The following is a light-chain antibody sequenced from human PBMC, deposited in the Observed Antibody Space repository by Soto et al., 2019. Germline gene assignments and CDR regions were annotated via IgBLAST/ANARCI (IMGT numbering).Light chain of an antibody. CDR1: QSISVS. V-gene: IGKV1-5*01. CDR3: QQYDKYST. CDR2: DAS. Sequence: DIQMTHSPSSLSASVGDRVTITCRASQSISVSLAWYQQKPGKAPNLLIYDASTLQGGVPSRFSGSGSGTEFTLTVTSLQPEDFATYFCQQYDKYSTFGHGTKVDIK. J-gene: IGKJ1*01.